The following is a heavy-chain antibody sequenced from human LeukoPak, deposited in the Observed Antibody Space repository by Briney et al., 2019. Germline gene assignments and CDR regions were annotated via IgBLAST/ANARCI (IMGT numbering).Heavy chain of an antibody. J-gene: IGHJ4*02. D-gene: IGHD6-6*01. V-gene: IGHV4-4*07. CDR3: AREGTTRPLDY. CDR2: IYTSGTT. Sequence: SETLSLTCTVSGYSISSGYYWGWIRQPAGKGLEWIGRIYTSGTTNYNPSLKSRVTMSVDTSKNQFSLNLTSVTVADTAVYYCAREGTTRPLDYWGQGTLVTVSS. CDR1: GYSISSGYY.